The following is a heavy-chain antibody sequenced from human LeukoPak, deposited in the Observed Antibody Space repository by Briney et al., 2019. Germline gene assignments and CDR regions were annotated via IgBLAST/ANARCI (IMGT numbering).Heavy chain of an antibody. CDR3: ARLFGRRFPAAGYRGTYYYYYYMDV. CDR1: GGSISSNSYY. D-gene: IGHD6-13*01. J-gene: IGHJ6*03. CDR2: IYYSGST. Sequence: ASETLSLTRAVSGGSISSNSYYWGWIRQPPGKGLEWIGSIYYSGSTNYNPSLKSRVTISVDTSKNQFSLKLSSVTAADTAVYYCARLFGRRFPAAGYRGTYYYYYYMDVWGKGTTVTISS. V-gene: IGHV4-39*07.